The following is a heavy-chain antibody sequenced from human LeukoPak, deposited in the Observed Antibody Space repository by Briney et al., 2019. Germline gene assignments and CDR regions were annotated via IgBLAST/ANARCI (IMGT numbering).Heavy chain of an antibody. J-gene: IGHJ4*02. CDR1: GVSISSDS. Sequence: SETLSLTCTVSGVSISSDSWSWIRQPPGKGLEWIGQIFHSGSTSYSPSLKSRVTISVHKSKNQFSLKLPSVPDADTAVYYCARFPTNRVTEDYWGQGTLVTDSS. CDR3: ARFPTNRVTEDY. V-gene: IGHV4-59*12. CDR2: IFHSGST. D-gene: IGHD1-14*01.